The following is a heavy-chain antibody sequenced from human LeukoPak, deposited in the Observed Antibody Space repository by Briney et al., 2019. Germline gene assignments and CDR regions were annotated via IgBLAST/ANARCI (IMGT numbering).Heavy chain of an antibody. V-gene: IGHV3-30*18. J-gene: IGHJ4*02. CDR3: AKVAAAAVGDFDY. CDR1: GFTFSSYG. D-gene: IGHD6-13*01. Sequence: GGSLRLSCAASGFTFSSYGMHWVRQAPGKGLEWVAVISYDGSNEYYADSVKGRFTISRDNSRNTLYLQMISLRADDTAVYYCAKVAAAAVGDFDYWGQGTLVTVSS. CDR2: ISYDGSNE.